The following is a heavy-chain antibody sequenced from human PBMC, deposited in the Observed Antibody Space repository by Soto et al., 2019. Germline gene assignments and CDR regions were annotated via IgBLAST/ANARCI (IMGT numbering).Heavy chain of an antibody. J-gene: IGHJ6*02. V-gene: IGHV1-69*01. CDR2: IIPIFGTA. D-gene: IGHD2-2*02. Sequence: QVQLVQSGAEVKKPGSSVKVSCKASGGTFSSYAISWVRQAPGQGLEWMGGIIPIFGTANYAQKFQGRVTITADESTSTAYMELSSLRSEDTAVYYCARDEDFVVVPAAIKWSYGMDVWGQGTTVTVSS. CDR3: ARDEDFVVVPAAIKWSYGMDV. CDR1: GGTFSSYA.